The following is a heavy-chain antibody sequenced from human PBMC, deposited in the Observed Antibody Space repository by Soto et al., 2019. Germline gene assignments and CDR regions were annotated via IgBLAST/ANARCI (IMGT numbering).Heavy chain of an antibody. D-gene: IGHD3-10*01. CDR2: ISSSGSTI. V-gene: IGHV3-48*03. CDR1: GFTFSSYE. J-gene: IGHJ4*02. CDR3: ARDSRITMVRGVIRNDY. Sequence: EVQLVESGGGLVQPGGSLRLSCAASGFTFSSYEMNWVRQAPGKGLEWVSYISSSGSTIYYADSVKGRFTISRDNAKNSLYLQMNSLRAEDTAVYYCARDSRITMVRGVIRNDYWGQGTLVTVSS.